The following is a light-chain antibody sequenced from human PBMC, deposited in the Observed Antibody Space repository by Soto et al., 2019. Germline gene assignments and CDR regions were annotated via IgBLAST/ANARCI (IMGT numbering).Light chain of an antibody. V-gene: IGKV3-11*01. CDR3: QQRTNWLT. CDR1: QNVSTY. CDR2: DAS. Sequence: EIVLTQSPATLSLSPGERATLSCRASQNVSTYLAWYQQKPGQAPRHLIYDASNRATGIPARFSGSGSGTHFTLTISSLEPEDFAVYYCQQRTNWLTFGPGTKVDIK. J-gene: IGKJ3*01.